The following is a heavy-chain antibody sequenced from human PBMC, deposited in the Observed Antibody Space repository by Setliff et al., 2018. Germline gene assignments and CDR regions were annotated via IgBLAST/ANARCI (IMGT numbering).Heavy chain of an antibody. D-gene: IGHD6-19*01. V-gene: IGHV3-74*01. CDR2: TNSDGSTA. CDR3: ARDYDGRYFDP. Sequence: GGSLRLSCAATGFNSRTYWMHWVRQGPGKGPEWVARTNSDGSTASYADSVKGRFTISRDNARNTVYLQMNRLRGEDTAVYFCARDYDGRYFDPWGQGTLVTVSS. J-gene: IGHJ5*02. CDR1: GFNSRTYW.